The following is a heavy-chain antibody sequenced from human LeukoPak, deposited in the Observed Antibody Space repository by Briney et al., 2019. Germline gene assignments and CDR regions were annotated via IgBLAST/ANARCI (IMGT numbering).Heavy chain of an antibody. V-gene: IGHV3-69-1*01. CDR3: ARAQSFHDYSND. Sequence: GGSLRLSCAASGFTVSSNYMSWVRQAPGKGLEWVSYISSSSTIYYADSVKGRFTISRDNAKNSLYLQMNSLRAEDTAVYYCARAQSFHDYSNDWGQGTLVTVSS. CDR2: ISSSSTI. J-gene: IGHJ4*02. CDR1: GFTVSSNY. D-gene: IGHD4-11*01.